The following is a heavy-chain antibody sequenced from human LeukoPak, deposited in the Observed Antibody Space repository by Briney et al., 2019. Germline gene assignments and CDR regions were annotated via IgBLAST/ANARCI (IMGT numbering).Heavy chain of an antibody. CDR1: GFTFSSYG. Sequence: GGSLRLSCAASGFTFSSYGMSWVRQAPGKGLEWVSAISGSGGSTYYADSVKGRFTISRDNSKNTLYLQMNSLRAEDTAVYYCAKSVHYGGNSGSLFDYWGQGTLVTVSS. CDR3: AKSVHYGGNSGSLFDY. CDR2: ISGSGGST. V-gene: IGHV3-23*01. D-gene: IGHD4-23*01. J-gene: IGHJ4*02.